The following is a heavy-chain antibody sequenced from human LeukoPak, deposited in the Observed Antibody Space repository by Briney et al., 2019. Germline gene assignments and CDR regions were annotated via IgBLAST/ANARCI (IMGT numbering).Heavy chain of an antibody. CDR2: IYYSGST. CDR3: ARRPRAAAGTGLFGY. V-gene: IGHV4-39*01. CDR1: GGSISGSSYY. Sequence: SETLSLTCTVSGGSISGSSYYRGWIRQPPGKGLEWIGSIYYSGSTYYNPSLKSRVTISVDTSKNQFSLKLSSVTAADTAVYYCARRPRAAAGTGLFGYWGQGTLVTVSS. D-gene: IGHD6-13*01. J-gene: IGHJ4*02.